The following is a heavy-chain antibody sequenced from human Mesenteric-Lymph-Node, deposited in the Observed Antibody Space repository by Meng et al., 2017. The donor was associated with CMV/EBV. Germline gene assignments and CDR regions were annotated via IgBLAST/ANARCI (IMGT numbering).Heavy chain of an antibody. CDR3: ARAPTSYDILTGYFPNGLDV. Sequence: GESLKISCAASGFTVSSNYMSWVRQAPGKGLEWVANIKQDGSEKYYVDSVKGRFTISRDNAKNSVYLQMNSLRAEDTAVYYCARAPTSYDILTGYFPNGLDVWGQGTTVTVSS. CDR1: GFTVSSNY. D-gene: IGHD3-9*01. CDR2: IKQDGSEK. V-gene: IGHV3-7*04. J-gene: IGHJ6*02.